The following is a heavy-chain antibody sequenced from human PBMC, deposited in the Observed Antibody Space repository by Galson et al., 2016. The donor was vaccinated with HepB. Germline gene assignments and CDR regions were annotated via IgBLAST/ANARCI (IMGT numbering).Heavy chain of an antibody. J-gene: IGHJ2*01. V-gene: IGHV4-34*01. Sequence: SETLSLTCAVSGGSFGNYYWSWIRQSPEKGLEWIGEINHGGSTNYNPSLKSRVAISVDTSRKQFFLKVTSVTAADTAVYYCARGYFWVLAVAGWYFDLWGRGTWSLSPQ. CDR2: INHGGST. CDR1: GGSFGNYY. D-gene: IGHD6-19*01. CDR3: ARGYFWVLAVAGWYFDL.